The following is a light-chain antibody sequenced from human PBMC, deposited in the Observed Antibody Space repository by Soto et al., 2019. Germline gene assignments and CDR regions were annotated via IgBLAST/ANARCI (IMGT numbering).Light chain of an antibody. CDR1: QSVSSN. Sequence: EIVMTQSPATLSVSPGERATLSCRASQSVSSNLAWYQQKPGQAPRLLIYGASTRATGIPARFSGIRSATDFTLTISSLQSEDFALYYCQQYNNLPPTFGQGTRLEI. V-gene: IGKV3-15*01. J-gene: IGKJ5*01. CDR3: QQYNNLPPT. CDR2: GAS.